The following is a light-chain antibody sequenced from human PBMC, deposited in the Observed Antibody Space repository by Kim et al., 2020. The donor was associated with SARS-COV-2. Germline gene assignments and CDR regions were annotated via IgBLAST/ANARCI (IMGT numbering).Light chain of an antibody. Sequence: DIQMTQSPYSLSASVGDRVTITCRASQTFDNYLAWYQQKPGTPPKLLIYLASTLESGVPSRFTGSGSGTEFTLSISSLQPDDFAIYYCQQYFRFPYTFGQGTKLAI. V-gene: IGKV1-5*03. CDR2: LAS. CDR3: QQYFRFPYT. J-gene: IGKJ2*01. CDR1: QTFDNY.